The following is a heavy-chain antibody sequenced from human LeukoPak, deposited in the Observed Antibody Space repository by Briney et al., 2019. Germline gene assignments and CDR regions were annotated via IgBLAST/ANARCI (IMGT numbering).Heavy chain of an antibody. D-gene: IGHD1-26*01. Sequence: GGSLRLSCAASGFIVSSNYMSWVRQAPGKGLEWVSVIYSGGSTNYADSVKGRFTIFRDNSKNTLYLQMNSLRAEDTAVYYCARGVSGRYFDYWGQGTLVTVSS. CDR1: GFIVSSNY. CDR3: ARGVSGRYFDY. CDR2: IYSGGST. J-gene: IGHJ4*02. V-gene: IGHV3-53*01.